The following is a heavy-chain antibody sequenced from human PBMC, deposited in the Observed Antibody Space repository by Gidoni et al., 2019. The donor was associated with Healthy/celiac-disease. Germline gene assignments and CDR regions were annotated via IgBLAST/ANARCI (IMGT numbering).Heavy chain of an antibody. D-gene: IGHD3-22*01. V-gene: IGHV3-33*01. Sequence: QVQLVESGGGVVQPGRSVRLSCAASGFTLSGYGMHWVRQAPGKGLEWVAVIWYDGSNKYYADSVKGRFTISRDNSKNTLYLQMNSLRVEDTAVYYCARDYDYDSSGYPDYGGQGTLVTVSS. CDR2: IWYDGSNK. CDR1: GFTLSGYG. CDR3: ARDYDYDSSGYPDY. J-gene: IGHJ4*02.